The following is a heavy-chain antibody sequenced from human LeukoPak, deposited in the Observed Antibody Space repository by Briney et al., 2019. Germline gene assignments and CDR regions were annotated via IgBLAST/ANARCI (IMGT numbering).Heavy chain of an antibody. CDR1: RVTFCGYF. CDR2: ISQSGTTV. J-gene: IGHJ5*02. V-gene: IGHV3-11*01. Sequence: GGAPRLSCGAPRVTFCGYFMGWVRLGPGGGGEWGLYISQSGTTVYYADSVKGRFTISRDNAKNSLFLQMHSLRVDDTAFYYCARDPRSFNDHPAGDPWGRGTLVSVSS. D-gene: IGHD1-1*01. CDR3: ARDPRSFNDHPAGDP.